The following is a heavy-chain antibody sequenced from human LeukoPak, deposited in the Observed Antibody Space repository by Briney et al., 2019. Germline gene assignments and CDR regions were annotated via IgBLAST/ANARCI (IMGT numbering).Heavy chain of an antibody. J-gene: IGHJ6*02. Sequence: ASVKVSCKASGFTFTSSAMQWGRQARGQRLEWIGWIVVGSGNTNYAQKFQERVTITRDMSTSAAYMELSSLRSEDTAVYYCATDSKRGYSYGYYMGYYYGMDVWGQGTTVTVSS. CDR2: IVVGSGNT. D-gene: IGHD5-18*01. CDR1: GFTFTSSA. CDR3: ATDSKRGYSYGYYMGYYYGMDV. V-gene: IGHV1-58*02.